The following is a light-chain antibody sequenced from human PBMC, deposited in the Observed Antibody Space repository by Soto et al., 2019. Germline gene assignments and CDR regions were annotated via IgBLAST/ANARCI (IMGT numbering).Light chain of an antibody. J-gene: IGLJ2*01. V-gene: IGLV4-60*02. CDR1: SGHSGYI. Sequence: QSVLTQSSSASASLGSSVKLTCTLSSGHSGYIIAWHQQQPGKAPPYLMKLEGSGSYNKGSGVPDRFSGSSSGPDRYLTISNLQFEDEADYYCETWDSNSVVFGGGTKVTVL. CDR3: ETWDSNSVV. CDR2: LEGSGSY.